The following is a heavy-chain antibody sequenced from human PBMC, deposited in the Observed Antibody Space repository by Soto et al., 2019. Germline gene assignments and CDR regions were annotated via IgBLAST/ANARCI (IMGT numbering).Heavy chain of an antibody. J-gene: IGHJ4*02. D-gene: IGHD2-21*02. CDR2: IIPILGIA. CDR1: GGTFSSYI. CDR3: ASRCGGDCPNFDY. Sequence: QVQLVQSGAEVKKPGSSVKVSCKASGGTFSSYIISWVRQAPGQGLEWMGRIIPILGIANYAQKFQGRVTITAEKSARTPDREPGSLSSEDTALYFWASRCGGDCPNFDYWGQGTLVTVSS. V-gene: IGHV1-69*02.